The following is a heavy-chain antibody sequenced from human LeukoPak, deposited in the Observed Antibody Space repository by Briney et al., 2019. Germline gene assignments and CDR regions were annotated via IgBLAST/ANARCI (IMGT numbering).Heavy chain of an antibody. CDR1: GGSISSSSYY. D-gene: IGHD3-22*01. Sequence: SETLSLTCTVSGGSISSSSYYWGWIRQPPGKGLEWIGSIYYSGSTYYNPSLKSRVIISVDTSKNQFSLKLSSVTAADTAVYYCAAYYYDSSGPYFDYWGQGTLVTVSS. CDR3: AAYYYDSSGPYFDY. V-gene: IGHV4-39*01. J-gene: IGHJ4*02. CDR2: IYYSGST.